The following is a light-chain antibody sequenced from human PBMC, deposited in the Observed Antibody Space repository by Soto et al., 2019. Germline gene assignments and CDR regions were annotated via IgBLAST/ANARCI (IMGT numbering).Light chain of an antibody. Sequence: EIVLTQSPGTLSLSPGERATLSCRASQSLTSNFLAWYQQKPGQAPRLLMYGASTRAAGVPDRFSGSGSGTDFTLTITRLEPEDFAVYYCQHYGRSPLMYTFGQGTKLGVK. V-gene: IGKV3-20*01. CDR3: QHYGRSPLMYT. CDR1: QSLTSNF. J-gene: IGKJ2*01. CDR2: GAS.